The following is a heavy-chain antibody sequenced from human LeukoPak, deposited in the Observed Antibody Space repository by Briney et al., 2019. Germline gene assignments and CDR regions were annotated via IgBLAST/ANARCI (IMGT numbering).Heavy chain of an antibody. Sequence: GASVTVSFTASVHSGNTFGITWVRQAPGQGREWIGWISPYNSHRKYADKFQGRVTMTTDTSTPTSYMELRSLRSDDTAVYFCANVAKGRYFFYYMDVWGKGTTVTVS. CDR2: ISPYNSHR. V-gene: IGHV1-18*01. D-gene: IGHD2-15*01. CDR3: ANVAKGRYFFYYMDV. J-gene: IGHJ6*03. CDR1: VHSGNTFG.